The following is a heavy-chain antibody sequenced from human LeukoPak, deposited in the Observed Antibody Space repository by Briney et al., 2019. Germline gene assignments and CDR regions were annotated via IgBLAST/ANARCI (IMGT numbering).Heavy chain of an antibody. J-gene: IGHJ4*02. CDR1: GFAFSSYV. V-gene: IGHV3-23*01. Sequence: PGGSLRLSCAASGFAFSSYVMTWVRQAPGKGLEWVSAISGSGNAYFADSVKGRFTISRDNSKNTLHLQMNSLRAEDTAVYYCAKDIDYDSSGYPFDYWGQGTLVTVSS. CDR2: ISGSGNA. D-gene: IGHD3-22*01. CDR3: AKDIDYDSSGYPFDY.